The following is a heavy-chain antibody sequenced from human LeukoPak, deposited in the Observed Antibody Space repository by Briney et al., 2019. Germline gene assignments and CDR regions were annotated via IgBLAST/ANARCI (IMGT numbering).Heavy chain of an antibody. CDR1: GFTFSSYA. Sequence: GGSLRLSCAASGFTFSSYAMSWVRQAPGKGLEWVSAISGSGGSSYYADSVKGRFTISRDNSKNTLYLQMNSLRAEDTAVYYCAKDPSGSYSTDFDYWGQGTLVTVSS. J-gene: IGHJ4*02. D-gene: IGHD1-26*01. CDR2: ISGSGGSS. V-gene: IGHV3-23*01. CDR3: AKDPSGSYSTDFDY.